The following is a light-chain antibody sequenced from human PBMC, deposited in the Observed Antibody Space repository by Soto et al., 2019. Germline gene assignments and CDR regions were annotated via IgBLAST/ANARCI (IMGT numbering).Light chain of an antibody. CDR2: AAS. CDR1: QSINTY. CDR3: QHSYTFPVT. Sequence: DIQMTQSPSSLSASVGDRVTIACRASQSINTYLIWFQQKPGKAPKLLIYAASSLHSGVPSRFSGSGSGTDFTLTISSLQPEDFATYYCQHSYTFPVTFGQGTQLEIK. V-gene: IGKV1-39*01. J-gene: IGKJ5*01.